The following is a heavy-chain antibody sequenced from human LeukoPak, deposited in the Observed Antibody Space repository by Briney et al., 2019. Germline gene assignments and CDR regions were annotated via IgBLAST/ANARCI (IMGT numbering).Heavy chain of an antibody. Sequence: SETLSLTCTVSGGSISSHYWSWIRQPPGKGLEWIGYIYYSGSTNYNPSLKSRVTISVDTSKNQFSLKLSSVTAADTAVYYCARGELAARWFDPWGQGTLVTVSS. CDR2: IYYSGST. CDR1: GGSISSHY. J-gene: IGHJ5*02. CDR3: ARGELAARWFDP. D-gene: IGHD6-6*01. V-gene: IGHV4-59*11.